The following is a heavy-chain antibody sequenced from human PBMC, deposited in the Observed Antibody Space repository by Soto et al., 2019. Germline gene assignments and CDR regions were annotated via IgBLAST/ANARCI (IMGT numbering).Heavy chain of an antibody. Sequence: EVQLLESGGGLVQPGGSLRLSCAASGFTFSSYAMTWVRQAPGMGLEWVSAIRGSGGSTYYADSVKGRFTVSRDNSKNTLYLQMNSLRAEDTAVYYCGGYDPLDYWGQGTRVTVSS. D-gene: IGHD5-12*01. CDR3: GGYDPLDY. V-gene: IGHV3-23*01. CDR1: GFTFSSYA. CDR2: IRGSGGST. J-gene: IGHJ4*02.